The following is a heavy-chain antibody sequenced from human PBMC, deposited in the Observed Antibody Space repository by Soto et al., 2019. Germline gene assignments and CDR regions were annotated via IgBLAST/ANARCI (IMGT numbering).Heavy chain of an antibody. D-gene: IGHD6-6*01. J-gene: IGHJ6*02. CDR2: IWYDGSNK. CDR1: GFTFSSYG. Sequence: GGSLRLSCAASGFTFSSYGMHWVRQAPGKGLEWVAVIWYDGSNKYYADSVKGRFTISRDNSKNTLYLQMNSLRAEDTAVYYCARDWVVPPGFRGMDVWGQGTTVTVSS. CDR3: ARDWVVPPGFRGMDV. V-gene: IGHV3-33*01.